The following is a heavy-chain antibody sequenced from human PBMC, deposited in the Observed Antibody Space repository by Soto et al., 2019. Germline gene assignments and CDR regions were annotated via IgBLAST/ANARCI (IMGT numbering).Heavy chain of an antibody. J-gene: IGHJ4*02. D-gene: IGHD4-17*01. CDR1: GVSIRSGGYY. CDR3: ARPTVSTGIIEL. V-gene: IGHV4-31*03. CDR2: IHYSGNT. Sequence: QVQLQESGPGLVKPSQTLSLTCSVSGVSIRSGGYYWSWIRQHPGKGLEWIGYIHYSGNTYYNPSLLSRAFISVDTSENSFSLNLSSVTAADTAVYYCARPTVSTGIIELWGQGTLLTGSS.